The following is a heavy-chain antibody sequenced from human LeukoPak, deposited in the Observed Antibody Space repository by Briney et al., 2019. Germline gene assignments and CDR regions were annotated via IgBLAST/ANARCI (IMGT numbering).Heavy chain of an antibody. J-gene: IGHJ5*02. CDR3: ARSPPESITIFGVQTNWFDP. V-gene: IGHV4-38-2*02. Sequence: SETLSLTCTVSGYSISSGYYWGWIRQPPGKGLEWIGSIYHSGSTYYNPSLKSRVTISVDTSKNQFSLKLSSVTAADTAVYYCARSPPESITIFGVQTNWFDPWGQGTLVTVSS. CDR2: IYHSGST. D-gene: IGHD3-3*01. CDR1: GYSISSGYY.